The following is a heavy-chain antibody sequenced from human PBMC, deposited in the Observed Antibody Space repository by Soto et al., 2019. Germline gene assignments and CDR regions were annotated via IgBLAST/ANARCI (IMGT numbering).Heavy chain of an antibody. CDR2: IYRSGTT. J-gene: IGHJ4*02. CDR1: NFSISSGYY. D-gene: IGHD1-26*01. CDR3: ARTHSGSYYSVFNY. V-gene: IGHV4-38-2*01. Sequence: SETLSLTCVVSNFSISSGYYWGWIRQSPGKGLEWIASIYRSGTTSYNPSLKSRVTISVDPSKNQFSLMLTAVTAADTAVYYCARTHSGSYYSVFNYWGRGXLLTVYS.